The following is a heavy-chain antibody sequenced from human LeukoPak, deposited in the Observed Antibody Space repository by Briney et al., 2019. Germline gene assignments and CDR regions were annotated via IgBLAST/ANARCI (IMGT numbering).Heavy chain of an antibody. V-gene: IGHV3-21*05. CDR1: VFPFSSYS. J-gene: IGHJ3*02. CDR2: ISSRSSHI. CDR3: ARSGYCTSTSCLNGRGAFDI. D-gene: IGHD2-2*01. Sequence: GGSLRLSCAASVFPFSSYSMNWVRQARGGGLEWVSYISSRSSHIYYTDSVKGRFTISRDNAKNSLYLQMNSLRAEDTAVYYCARSGYCTSTSCLNGRGAFDIWGQGTMVTVSS.